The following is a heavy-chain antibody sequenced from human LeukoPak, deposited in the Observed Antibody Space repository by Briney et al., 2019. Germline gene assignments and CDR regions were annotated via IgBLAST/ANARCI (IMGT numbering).Heavy chain of an antibody. CDR1: GYTFTSYD. J-gene: IGHJ4*02. D-gene: IGHD3-3*01. Sequence: ASVEVSCKASGYTFTSYDINWVRQATGQGLEWMGWMNPNSGNTGYAQKFQGRVTMTRNTSISTAYMELSSLRSEDTAVYYCARGGYYDFWSGSMEDPFDYWGQGTLVTVSS. V-gene: IGHV1-8*01. CDR3: ARGGYYDFWSGSMEDPFDY. CDR2: MNPNSGNT.